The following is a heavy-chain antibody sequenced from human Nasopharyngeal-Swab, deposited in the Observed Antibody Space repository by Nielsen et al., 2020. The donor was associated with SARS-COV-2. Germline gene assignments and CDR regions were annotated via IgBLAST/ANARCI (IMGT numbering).Heavy chain of an antibody. V-gene: IGHV1-18*01. CDR3: ARDMVQGAPSNGMDV. J-gene: IGHJ6*02. CDR1: GYTFTSYG. Sequence: ASVKVSCKASGYTFTSYGISWVRQAPGQGLEWMGWISAYNGNTNYAQKLQGRVTMTTDTSTSTAYMELSSLRSEDTAVYYCARDMVQGAPSNGMDVWGQGTTVTVSS. D-gene: IGHD3-10*01. CDR2: ISAYNGNT.